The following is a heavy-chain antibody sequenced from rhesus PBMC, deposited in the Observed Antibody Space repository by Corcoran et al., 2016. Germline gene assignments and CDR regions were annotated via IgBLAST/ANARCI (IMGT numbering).Heavy chain of an antibody. CDR3: ARQYATAVSN. D-gene: IGHD5-36*01. Sequence: QVQLQESGPGLVKPSETLSLTCAVSGYSISSGYYWGWLRQPPEKGMEYIGYNSGCRGSTSDNPALESRVTISKDPSKNQFSLKVSSVTAADTAVYYCARQYATAVSNWGQGVLVTVSS. CDR2: NSGCRGST. V-gene: IGHV4-99*01. J-gene: IGHJ4*01. CDR1: GYSISSGYY.